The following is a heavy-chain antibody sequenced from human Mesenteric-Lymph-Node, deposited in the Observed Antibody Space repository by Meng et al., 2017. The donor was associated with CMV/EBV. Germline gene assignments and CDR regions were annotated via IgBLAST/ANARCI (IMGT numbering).Heavy chain of an antibody. D-gene: IGHD6-13*01. V-gene: IGHV1-2*02. CDR3: ARVRDSSWYAAGAGVLDY. J-gene: IGHJ4*02. CDR1: GYTFTGYY. Sequence: ASVKVSCKASGYTFTGYYMHWVRQAPGQGLEWMGWINPNSGGTNYAQKFQGRVTMTRDTSISTAYMELSRLRSDDTAVYYCARVRDSSWYAAGAGVLDYWGQGTLVTVSS. CDR2: INPNSGGT.